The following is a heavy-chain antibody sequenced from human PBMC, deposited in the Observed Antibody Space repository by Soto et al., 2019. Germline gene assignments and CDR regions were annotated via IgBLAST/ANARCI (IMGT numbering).Heavy chain of an antibody. CDR2: ISYDGSNK. J-gene: IGHJ5*02. D-gene: IGHD1-7*01. CDR1: GFTFSSYG. Sequence: QVQLVESGGGVVQPGRSLRLSCAASGFTFSSYGMHWVRQAPGKGLEWVAVISYDGSNKYYADSVKGRFTISRDNSKNTLYLQMNSLRAEDTAVYYCAKALELDLYNRFDPWGQGTLVTVSS. CDR3: AKALELDLYNRFDP. V-gene: IGHV3-30*18.